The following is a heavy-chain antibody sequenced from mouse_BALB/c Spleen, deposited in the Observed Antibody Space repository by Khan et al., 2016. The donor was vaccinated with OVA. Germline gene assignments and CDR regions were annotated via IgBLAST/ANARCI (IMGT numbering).Heavy chain of an antibody. J-gene: IGHJ3*01. Sequence: QVQLQQSGAELSRPCASVKMSCKASGYTFTSSTMHWGRQRPGQALVWIGPINPSNNFTNSNQNFKDTAALIVDKSSSTAYMHLSSLTSEDSAFYYCVRERSYYRYDGWFAYWGQGTLVTVSA. D-gene: IGHD2-14*01. CDR2: INPSNNFT. V-gene: IGHV1-4*01. CDR1: GYTFTSST. CDR3: VRERSYYRYDGWFAY.